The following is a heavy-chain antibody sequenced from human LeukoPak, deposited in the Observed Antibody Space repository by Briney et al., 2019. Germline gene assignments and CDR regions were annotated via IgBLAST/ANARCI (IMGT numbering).Heavy chain of an antibody. CDR2: INPNSGGT. J-gene: IGHJ4*02. V-gene: IGHV1-2*06. CDR1: GYTFTGYY. D-gene: IGHD2-21*02. Sequence: ASVKVSCKASGYTFTGYYMHWVRQVPGQGLEWMGRINPNSGGTNYAQKFQGRVTMTRDTSISTAYMELSRLRSDDTAVYYCARGPFIVVVTDRFDYWGQGTLVTVSS. CDR3: ARGPFIVVVTDRFDY.